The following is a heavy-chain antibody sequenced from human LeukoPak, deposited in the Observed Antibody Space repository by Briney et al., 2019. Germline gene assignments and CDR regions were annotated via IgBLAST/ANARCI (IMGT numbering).Heavy chain of an antibody. CDR2: ISWNSGSI. CDR3: AKQYSGYDTPAAFDI. J-gene: IGHJ3*02. V-gene: IGHV3-9*01. Sequence: GGSLRLSCAASGFTFDDYAMHWVRQAPGKGLEWVSGISWNSGSIGYADSVKGRFTISRDNAKNSLYLQMNSLRAEDTALYYCAKQYSGYDTPAAFDIWGQGTMVTVSS. CDR1: GFTFDDYA. D-gene: IGHD5-12*01.